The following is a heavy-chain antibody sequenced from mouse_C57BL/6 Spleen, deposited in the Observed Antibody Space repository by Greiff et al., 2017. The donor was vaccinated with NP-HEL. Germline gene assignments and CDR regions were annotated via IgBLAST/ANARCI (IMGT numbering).Heavy chain of an antibody. D-gene: IGHD1-1*01. V-gene: IGHV1-82*01. J-gene: IGHJ1*03. CDR2: IYPGDGDT. Sequence: QVQLQQSGPELVKPGASVKISCKASGYAFTSSWMNWVKQRPGKGLEWIGRIYPGDGDTNYNGKFKGKATLTADKSSSTAYMQLSSLTSEDSAVYFGAREYYGSSHWYFDVWGTGTTVTVSS. CDR3: AREYYGSSHWYFDV. CDR1: GYAFTSSW.